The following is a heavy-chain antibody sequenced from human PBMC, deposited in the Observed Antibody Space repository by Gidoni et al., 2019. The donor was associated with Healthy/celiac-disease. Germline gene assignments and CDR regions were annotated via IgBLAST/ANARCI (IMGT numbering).Heavy chain of an antibody. CDR1: GYRFTSYW. V-gene: IGHV5-10-1*03. J-gene: IGHJ3*02. D-gene: IGHD1-26*01. Sequence: EVQLVQSGSEVKKPGESLRISCNGSGYRFTSYWISWVRQMPGKGREWMGRIDPSDSYTNYSPSCQGHVTISADKSISTAYLQWSSLKASETARYYCACIVGADDDFDIWGQGTMVTVSS. CDR2: IDPSDSYT. CDR3: ACIVGADDDFDI.